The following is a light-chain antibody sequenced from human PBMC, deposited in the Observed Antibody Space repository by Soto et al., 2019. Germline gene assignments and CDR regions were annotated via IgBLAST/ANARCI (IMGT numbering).Light chain of an antibody. Sequence: DIQMTQSPSTLSASVGDRVTITCRASQSINNWLAWYQQKPGKAPKLLMYDASTLEIGVPSRFSGSGSGTEFTLTISSLQPDDFAAYYCQQYGSLRMFGQGTKVAIK. CDR2: DAS. J-gene: IGKJ1*01. CDR3: QQYGSLRM. V-gene: IGKV1-5*01. CDR1: QSINNW.